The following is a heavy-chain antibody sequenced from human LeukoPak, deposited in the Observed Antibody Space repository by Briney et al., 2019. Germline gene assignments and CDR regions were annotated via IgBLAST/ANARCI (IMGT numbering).Heavy chain of an antibody. V-gene: IGHV4-4*07. CDR2: IYPTGNT. J-gene: IGHJ6*03. D-gene: IGHD3-22*01. CDR3: ARLKFYDSTGYSPGYYMDV. Sequence: SETLSLTCSVSGGSIISYYWSWIRQPAGKGPEWIGRIYPTGNTDYNPSLKTRVTMSTDLSKKQFSLRLRSVTAADTAVYYCARLKFYDSTGYSPGYYMDVWGKGTAVTVSS. CDR1: GGSIISYY.